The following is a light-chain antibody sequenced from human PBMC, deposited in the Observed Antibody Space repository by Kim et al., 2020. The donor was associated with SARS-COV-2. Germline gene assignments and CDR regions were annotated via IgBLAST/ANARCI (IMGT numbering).Light chain of an antibody. CDR1: RLEDRY. CDR2: QDN. V-gene: IGLV3-1*01. CDR3: QAWDSSTDVV. Sequence: YELTQPPSVSVSPGQTASITCSGDRLEDRYVCWYQQKSGQSPVLVIYQDNNRPSGIPERFSGSNSGNTATLTISGTQAMDEADYYCQAWDSSTDVVFGGGTKLTVL. J-gene: IGLJ2*01.